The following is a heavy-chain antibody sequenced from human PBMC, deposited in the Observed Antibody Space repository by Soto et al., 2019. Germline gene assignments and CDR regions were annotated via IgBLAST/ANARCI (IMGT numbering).Heavy chain of an antibody. Sequence: SETLSLTCAVYGGSFSGYYWSWIRQPPGKGLEWIGEINHSGSTNYNPSLKSRVTISVDTSKNQFSLKLSSVTAADTAVYYCARVYDFWSGSHRGYYYYMDVWGKGTTVTVSS. CDR2: INHSGST. J-gene: IGHJ6*03. CDR1: GGSFSGYY. CDR3: ARVYDFWSGSHRGYYYYMDV. V-gene: IGHV4-34*01. D-gene: IGHD3-3*01.